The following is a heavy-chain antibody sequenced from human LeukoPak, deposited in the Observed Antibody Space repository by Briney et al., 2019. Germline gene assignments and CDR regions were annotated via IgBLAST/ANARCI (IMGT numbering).Heavy chain of an antibody. J-gene: IGHJ4*02. CDR3: AKDPVLMGDYVWGSYLPYYFDY. Sequence: PGGSLRLSCAASGFTFSSYGMHWVRQAPGKGLEWVAVISYDGSNKYYADSVKGRFTISRDNSKNTLYLQMNSLRAEDTAVYYCAKDPVLMGDYVWGSYLPYYFDYWGQGTLVTVSS. CDR2: ISYDGSNK. CDR1: GFTFSSYG. D-gene: IGHD3-16*02. V-gene: IGHV3-30*18.